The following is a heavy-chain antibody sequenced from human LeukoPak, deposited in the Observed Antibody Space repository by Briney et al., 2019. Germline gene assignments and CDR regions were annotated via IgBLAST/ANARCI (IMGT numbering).Heavy chain of an antibody. CDR2: INPNSGGT. CDR1: GYTFTGYY. Sequence: ASVKVSCKASGYTFTGYYMHWVGQAPGQGLGWMGWINPNSGGTNYAQKFQGRVTMTRDTSISTAYMELSRLRSDDTAVYYCARARGVVPAAIHYDWFDPWGQGTLVTVSS. V-gene: IGHV1-2*02. J-gene: IGHJ5*02. CDR3: ARARGVVPAAIHYDWFDP. D-gene: IGHD2-2*02.